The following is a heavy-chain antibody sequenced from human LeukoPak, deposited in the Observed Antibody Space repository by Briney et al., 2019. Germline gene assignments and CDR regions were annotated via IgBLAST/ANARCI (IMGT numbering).Heavy chain of an antibody. CDR1: GGSISSSSYY. Sequence: PSETLSLTCTVSGGSISSSSYYWGWIRQPPGKGLEWIGSIYYSGSTYYNPSLKSRVTISVDTSKNQFSLKLSSVTAADTAVYYCARYIEVATIDYFDYWGQGTLVTVSS. J-gene: IGHJ4*02. CDR2: IYYSGST. D-gene: IGHD5-24*01. CDR3: ARYIEVATIDYFDY. V-gene: IGHV4-39*01.